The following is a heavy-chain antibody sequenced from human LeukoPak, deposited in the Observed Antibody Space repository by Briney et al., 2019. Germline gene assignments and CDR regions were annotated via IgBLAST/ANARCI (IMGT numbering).Heavy chain of an antibody. V-gene: IGHV3-23*01. CDR1: GFTFSSYA. D-gene: IGHD3-22*01. CDR3: AKDRGYYDSSGYFDY. J-gene: IGHJ4*02. Sequence: GGSLRLSCAASGFTFSSYAMSWVRQAPGKGLEGVSAISGSGGSTYYADSVKGRFTISRDNSKNTLYLQMNSLRAEDTAVYYCAKDRGYYDSSGYFDYWGQGTLVTVSS. CDR2: ISGSGGST.